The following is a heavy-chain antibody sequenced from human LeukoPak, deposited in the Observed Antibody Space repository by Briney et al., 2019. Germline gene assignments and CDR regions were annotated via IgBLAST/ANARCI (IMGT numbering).Heavy chain of an antibody. CDR2: IYTSGST. CDR3: ARGEYSYGLYYYYMDV. J-gene: IGHJ6*03. D-gene: IGHD5-18*01. V-gene: IGHV4-4*07. Sequence: SETLSLTCTVSGGSISSYYWSWIRQPAGKGLEWIGRIYTSGSTNYNPSLKSRVTMSVDTPKNQFSLKLSSVTAADTAVYYCARGEYSYGLYYYYMDVWGKGTTVTISS. CDR1: GGSISSYY.